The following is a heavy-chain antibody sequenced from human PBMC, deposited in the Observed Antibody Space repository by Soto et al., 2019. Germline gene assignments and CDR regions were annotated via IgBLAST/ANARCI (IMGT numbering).Heavy chain of an antibody. CDR1: GYSFTSFW. V-gene: IGHV5-51*01. J-gene: IGHJ4*02. CDR3: ARSFYDFWSGSPVGYX. CDR2: IYPSDSDT. D-gene: IGHD3-3*01. Sequence: GESLKISWKGSGYSFTSFWIGWVRQMPGKGLEWLGIIYPSDSDTRYSPSFQGQVTISVDQSISTAYLQWSSLKASDTAIYYCARSFYDFWSGSPVGYXWGQGTMDTVS.